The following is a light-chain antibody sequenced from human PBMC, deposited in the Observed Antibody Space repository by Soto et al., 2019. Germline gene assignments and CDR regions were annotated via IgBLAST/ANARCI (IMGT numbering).Light chain of an antibody. CDR1: ENVRTF. CDR3: QQYGTSLVT. CDR2: GAS. V-gene: IGKV3-11*01. Sequence: VLTQSPATLSLSPGERATLSCRASENVRTFVDWYQQKPGQAPRLLIYGASNRATDIPARFSGSGSGTDFTLTISSLEPEDFAVYYCQQYGTSLVTFGPGTKVDIK. J-gene: IGKJ3*01.